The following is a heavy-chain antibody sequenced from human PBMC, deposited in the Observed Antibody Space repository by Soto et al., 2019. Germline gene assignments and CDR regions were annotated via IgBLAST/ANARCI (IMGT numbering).Heavy chain of an antibody. CDR3: TRDLPTPYYDFWSGYYGYYGMDV. D-gene: IGHD3-3*01. CDR2: IRSKAYGGTT. Sequence: GGSLRLSCTASGFTFGDYAMSWVRQAPGKGLEWVGFIRSKAYGGTTEYAASVKGRFTISRDDSKSIAYLQMNSLKTEDTAVYYCTRDLPTPYYDFWSGYYGYYGMDVWGQGTTVTVSS. CDR1: GFTFGDYA. J-gene: IGHJ6*02. V-gene: IGHV3-49*04.